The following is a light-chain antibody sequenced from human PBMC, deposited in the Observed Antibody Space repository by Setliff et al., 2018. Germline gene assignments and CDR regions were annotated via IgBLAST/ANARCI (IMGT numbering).Light chain of an antibody. CDR3: AAWDDSLSGLV. Sequence: GTPGQRVTISCSGSSSNIGSNYVYWYQQLPGTAPKLLIYRNNQRPSGVPDRFSGSKSGTSASLAISGLRSEDEADYYCAAWDDSLSGLVFGTGTKVTVL. CDR1: SSNIGSNY. CDR2: RNN. V-gene: IGLV1-47*01. J-gene: IGLJ1*01.